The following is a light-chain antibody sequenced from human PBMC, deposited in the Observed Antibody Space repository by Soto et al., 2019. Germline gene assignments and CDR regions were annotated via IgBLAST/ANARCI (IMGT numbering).Light chain of an antibody. Sequence: LSLSPGERATLSCRASQSVPSTYFAWYQQKAGQPPRLLISGTSNRATGIPDRFSGSGSGTDFTLTISRLEPEDFAVYYCQQYNNWPRLTFGGGTKVDIK. CDR2: GTS. V-gene: IGKV3-20*01. CDR1: QSVPSTY. CDR3: QQYNNWPRLT. J-gene: IGKJ4*01.